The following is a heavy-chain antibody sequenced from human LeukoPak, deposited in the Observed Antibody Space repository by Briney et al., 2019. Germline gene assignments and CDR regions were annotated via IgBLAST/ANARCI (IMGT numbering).Heavy chain of an antibody. D-gene: IGHD4-23*01. V-gene: IGHV3-33*01. Sequence: GGSLRLSCAASGFTFSSYGMHWVRQAPGKGLEWVAIIWYDGSNKYYADSVKGRFTISRDNSKNTLYLQMNSLRAEDTAVYYCARSTRTVAATGAFDIWGQGTMVTVSS. CDR3: ARSTRTVAATGAFDI. J-gene: IGHJ3*02. CDR1: GFTFSSYG. CDR2: IWYDGSNK.